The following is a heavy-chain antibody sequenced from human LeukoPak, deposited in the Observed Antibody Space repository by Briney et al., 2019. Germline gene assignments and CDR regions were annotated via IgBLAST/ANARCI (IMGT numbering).Heavy chain of an antibody. CDR3: ARGEWITMIRGANSPRFDY. Sequence: ASVKVSCKASGYTFTGYYIQWVRQAPGQGLEWMGWINPNSGGTNYAQKFQGRVTMTRDTSISTAYMELSRLRSDDTAVHYCARGEWITMIRGANSPRFDYWGQGTLVTVSS. V-gene: IGHV1-2*02. CDR2: INPNSGGT. J-gene: IGHJ4*02. D-gene: IGHD3-10*01. CDR1: GYTFTGYY.